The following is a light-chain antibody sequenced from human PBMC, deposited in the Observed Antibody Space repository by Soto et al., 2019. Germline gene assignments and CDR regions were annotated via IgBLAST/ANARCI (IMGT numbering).Light chain of an antibody. CDR2: STN. CDR1: SGSVSTNYH. CDR3: VLYMGSGTWV. V-gene: IGLV8-61*01. J-gene: IGLJ3*02. Sequence: QAVVTQEPSFSVSPGGTVTLTCGLSSGSVSTNYHPSWYQQTPGQAPRTLIYSTNTRSSGVPDRFSGSILGNKAALTITGAQAEDESDYYCVLYMGSGTWVFGGGTKLTVL.